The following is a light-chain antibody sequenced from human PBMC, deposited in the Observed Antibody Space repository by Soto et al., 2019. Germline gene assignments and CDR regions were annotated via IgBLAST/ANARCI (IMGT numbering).Light chain of an antibody. CDR2: ATS. CDR3: QQYNTYSWT. CDR1: QGINHY. Sequence: DIQMTQSASSLSASVGDRVTITCRASQGINHYLAWFQQKPGKVPKLLIYATSTLQSGVPSRFSGSGSGTEFTLTISSLQADDFATYYCQQYNTYSWTFGQGTKVDIK. V-gene: IGKV1-27*01. J-gene: IGKJ1*01.